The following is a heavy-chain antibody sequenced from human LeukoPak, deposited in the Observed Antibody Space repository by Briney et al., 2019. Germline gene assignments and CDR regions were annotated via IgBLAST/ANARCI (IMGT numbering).Heavy chain of an antibody. Sequence: SETLSLTCTVSGGSISNYYWSWIRQPPGKGLEWIGYIYHSGSTNYNPSLKSRVTISVDTSKNQFSLKLSSVTAADTAVYYCARGEQWYFVWAFDIWGQGTMVTVSS. CDR3: ARGEQWYFVWAFDI. J-gene: IGHJ3*02. D-gene: IGHD6-19*01. CDR2: IYHSGST. V-gene: IGHV4-59*08. CDR1: GGSISNYY.